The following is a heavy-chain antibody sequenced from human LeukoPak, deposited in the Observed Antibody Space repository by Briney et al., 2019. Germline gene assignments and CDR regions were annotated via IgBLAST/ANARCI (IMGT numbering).Heavy chain of an antibody. J-gene: IGHJ5*02. CDR3: ARGRGYSYGYSWFDP. Sequence: SETLSLTCAVYGGSFSGYYWSWIRQPPGKGLEWIGYIYYSGSTNYNPSLKSRVTISVDTSKNQFSLKLSSVTAADTAVYYCARGRGYSYGYSWFDPWGQGTLVTVSS. D-gene: IGHD5-18*01. CDR2: IYYSGST. V-gene: IGHV4-59*01. CDR1: GGSFSGYY.